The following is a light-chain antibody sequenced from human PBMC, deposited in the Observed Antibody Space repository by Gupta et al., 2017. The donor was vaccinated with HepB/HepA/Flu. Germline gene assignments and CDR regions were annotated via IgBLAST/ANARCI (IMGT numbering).Light chain of an antibody. Sequence: QSVLTQPPSASGTPGQRVTISCSGSISNIGTNTVYWYQQLPGTAPKLLIYSDHQRPSGVPDRFSGSKSGTSASLAISGLQSEDEAVYYCAAWDYSYVVFGGGTKLTVL. CDR1: ISNIGTNT. J-gene: IGLJ2*01. CDR2: SDH. CDR3: AAWDYSYVV. V-gene: IGLV1-44*01.